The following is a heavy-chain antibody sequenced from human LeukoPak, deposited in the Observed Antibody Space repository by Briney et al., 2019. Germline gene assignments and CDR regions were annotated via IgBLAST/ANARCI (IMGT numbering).Heavy chain of an antibody. D-gene: IGHD3-3*01. CDR3: ARSLTIFGVVIRGRFDP. CDR2: IYYSGST. Sequence: SETLSLTCTVSGGSISSGGYYWSWIRQHPGKGLEWIGYIYYSGSTYYNPSLKSRVTISVDTSKNQFSLKLSSVTAADTAVYYCARSLTIFGVVIRGRFDPWGQGTLVTVSS. J-gene: IGHJ5*02. CDR1: GGSISSGGYY. V-gene: IGHV4-31*03.